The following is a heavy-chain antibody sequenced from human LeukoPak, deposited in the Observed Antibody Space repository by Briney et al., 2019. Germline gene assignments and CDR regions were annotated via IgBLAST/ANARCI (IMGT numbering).Heavy chain of an antibody. J-gene: IGHJ4*02. CDR3: ARDRAYCSSSTCRQPFDY. Sequence: SETLSLTCAVYGGSFSGYYWSWIRQPPGKGLEWIGEINHSRSTNYNPSLTSRVSISVDTSKNQFTLKLSSVTAADTAVYYCARDRAYCSSSTCRQPFDYWGQGTLVTVSS. CDR1: GGSFSGYY. D-gene: IGHD2-2*01. V-gene: IGHV4-34*01. CDR2: INHSRST.